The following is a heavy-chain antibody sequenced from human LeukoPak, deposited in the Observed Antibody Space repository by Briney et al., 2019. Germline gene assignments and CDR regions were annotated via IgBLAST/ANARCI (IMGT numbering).Heavy chain of an antibody. Sequence: PGGSLRLSCAASGFTFSSYAMSWVRQAPGKGLEWVSAISGSGGSTYYADSVKGRFTISRDNSKNTLYLQMNSLRAEDTAVYYCAEDRAVYSSSWYELYDAFDIWGQGTMVTVSS. J-gene: IGHJ3*02. CDR2: ISGSGGST. D-gene: IGHD6-13*01. CDR3: AEDRAVYSSSWYELYDAFDI. CDR1: GFTFSSYA. V-gene: IGHV3-23*01.